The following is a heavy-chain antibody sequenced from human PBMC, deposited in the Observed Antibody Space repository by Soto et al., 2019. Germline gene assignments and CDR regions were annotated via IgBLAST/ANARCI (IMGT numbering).Heavy chain of an antibody. V-gene: IGHV1-69*13. CDR3: ARDLKPPYELAVGGTLGY. Sequence: AASVKVSCKASGGTFSSYAISWVRQAPGQGLEWMGGIIPIFGTANYAQKFQGRVTITADESTSTAYMELSSLRSEDTAVYYCARDLKPPYELAVGGTLGYWGQGTLVTVSS. CDR1: GGTFSSYA. CDR2: IIPIFGTA. D-gene: IGHD6-19*01. J-gene: IGHJ4*02.